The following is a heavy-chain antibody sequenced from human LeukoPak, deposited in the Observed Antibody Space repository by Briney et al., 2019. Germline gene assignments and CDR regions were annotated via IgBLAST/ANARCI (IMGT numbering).Heavy chain of an antibody. Sequence: GGSLRLSCAASGFTFSSYSMNWVRQAPGKGLEWVSSISSSGSTIYYADSVKGRFTISRDNAKDSLYLQMNSLRAEDTAVYYCAELGITMIGGVWGKGTTVTISS. CDR1: GFTFSSYS. CDR3: AELGITMIGGV. D-gene: IGHD3-10*02. CDR2: ISSSGSTI. J-gene: IGHJ6*04. V-gene: IGHV3-48*04.